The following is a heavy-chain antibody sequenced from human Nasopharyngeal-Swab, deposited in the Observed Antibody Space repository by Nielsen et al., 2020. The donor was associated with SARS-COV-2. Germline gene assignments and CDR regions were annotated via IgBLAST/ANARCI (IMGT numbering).Heavy chain of an antibody. Sequence: GESLKISCAASGFTFSSYAMSWVRQAPGKGLEWVSTISGSGGSTYYADSVKGRFTFSRDNSKNTLYLQMNSLRAEDTAVYYCAKDPFYDFWSGYYFDYWGQGTLVTVSS. V-gene: IGHV3-23*01. CDR3: AKDPFYDFWSGYYFDY. CDR2: ISGSGGST. CDR1: GFTFSSYA. J-gene: IGHJ4*02. D-gene: IGHD3-3*01.